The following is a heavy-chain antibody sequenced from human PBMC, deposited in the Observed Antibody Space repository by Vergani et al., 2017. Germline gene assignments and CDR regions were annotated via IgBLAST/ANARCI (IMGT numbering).Heavy chain of an antibody. D-gene: IGHD4-23*01. CDR2: ISAYNGNT. CDR3: ASSYGGKKNEYYFDY. J-gene: IGHJ4*02. CDR1: GYTFTSYG. Sequence: QVQLVQSGAEVKKPGASVTVSCKASGYTFTSYGISWVRQAPGQGLEWMGWISAYNGNTNYAQKLQGRVTMTTDTSTSTAYMELRSLRSDDTAVYYCASSYGGKKNEYYFDYWGQGTLVTVSS. V-gene: IGHV1-18*04.